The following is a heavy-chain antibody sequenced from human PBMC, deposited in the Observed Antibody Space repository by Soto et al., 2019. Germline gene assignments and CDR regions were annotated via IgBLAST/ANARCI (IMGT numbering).Heavy chain of an antibody. J-gene: IGHJ3*01. D-gene: IGHD2-21*02. V-gene: IGHV4-4*02. CDR3: ARGLSFRGDFDV. CDR2: IYHAGSP. CDR1: GGSISSSSW. Sequence: QVHLQESGPGLVKPSGTLSLTCDVSGGSISSSSWWTWVRQSPGKGLEWIGEIYHAGSPNYNPSFQSRVTILADKSKNHFSLRLTSVTAADTAIYYCARGLSFRGDFDVWGQGTTVTVSS.